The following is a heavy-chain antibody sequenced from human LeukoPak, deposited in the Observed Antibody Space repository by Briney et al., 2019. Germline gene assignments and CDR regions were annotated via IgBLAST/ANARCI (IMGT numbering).Heavy chain of an antibody. Sequence: PSETLSLTCTVSGDSISGFYWSWIRQPAGKGLQWIGRISTSGSTNYNPSLKSRVTMSVDRSTNEFSLTVRSVTAADTAVYYRARRPNKSYFDYWGQGTLVTVSS. J-gene: IGHJ4*02. CDR3: ARRPNKSYFDY. V-gene: IGHV4-4*07. CDR2: ISTSGST. CDR1: GDSISGFY.